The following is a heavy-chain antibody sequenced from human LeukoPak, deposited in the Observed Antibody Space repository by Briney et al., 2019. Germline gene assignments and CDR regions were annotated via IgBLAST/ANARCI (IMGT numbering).Heavy chain of an antibody. CDR3: AREIYGGGSSSSVHYGVFDY. Sequence: PSETLSLTCTVSGGSISSGSYYWSWIRQPAGKGLEWIGRIYTSGSTNYNPSLKSRVTMSVDTSKNQFSLKLSSVTAADTAVYYCAREIYGGGSSSSVHYGVFDYWGQGTLVTVSS. V-gene: IGHV4-61*02. J-gene: IGHJ4*02. CDR1: GGSISSGSYY. CDR2: IYTSGST. D-gene: IGHD6-6*01.